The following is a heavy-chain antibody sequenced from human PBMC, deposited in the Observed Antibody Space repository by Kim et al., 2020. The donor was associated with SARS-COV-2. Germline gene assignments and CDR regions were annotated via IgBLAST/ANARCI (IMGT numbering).Heavy chain of an antibody. J-gene: IGHJ4*01. CDR2: ISSINSDT. V-gene: IGHV3-11*05. D-gene: IGHD6-13*01. Sequence: GGSLRLSCAASGFTFSAYYMSWIRQAPGKGLEWVSYISSINSDTNYADSVKGRFTISRDNAKNSLYLQMNSLRAEDTAMYYCARVSEGGSSWYYLYSGG. CDR1: GFTFSAYY. CDR3: ARVSEGGSSWYYLYS.